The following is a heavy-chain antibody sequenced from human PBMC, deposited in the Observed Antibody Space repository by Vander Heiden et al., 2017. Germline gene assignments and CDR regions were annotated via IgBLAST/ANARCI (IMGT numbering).Heavy chain of an antibody. CDR3: AKELSYDYVWGSYRTQ. CDR1: GFTFSSYA. D-gene: IGHD3-16*02. CDR2: ISGSGGST. Sequence: EVQLLESGGGLVQPGGSLRLSCAASGFTFSSYAMSWVRQAPGKGLEWVSAISGSGGSTYYADSVKGRFTISRDNSKNTRYLQMNSLRAEDTAVYYCAKELSYDYVWGSYRTQWGQGTLVTVSS. V-gene: IGHV3-23*01. J-gene: IGHJ4*02.